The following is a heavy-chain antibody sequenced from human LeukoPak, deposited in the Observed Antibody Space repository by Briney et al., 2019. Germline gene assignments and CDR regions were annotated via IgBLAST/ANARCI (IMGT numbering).Heavy chain of an antibody. CDR1: GYTLTELS. V-gene: IGHV1-24*01. CDR3: ATDSNWRSSSGYFGY. Sequence: ASVKVSCKVSGYTLTELSMHWVRQAPGKGLGWMGGFDPEDGETIYAQKFQGRVTMTEDTSTDTAYMELSSLRSEDTAVYYCATDSNWRSSSGYFGYWGQGTLVTVSS. D-gene: IGHD3-22*01. CDR2: FDPEDGET. J-gene: IGHJ4*02.